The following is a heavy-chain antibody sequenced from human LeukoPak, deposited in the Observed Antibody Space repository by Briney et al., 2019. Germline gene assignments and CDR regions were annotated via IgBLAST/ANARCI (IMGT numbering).Heavy chain of an antibody. V-gene: IGHV4-39*07. D-gene: IGHD5-18*01. CDR1: GDSISSPSSY. Sequence: SETLSLTCTVSGDSISSPSSYWGWIRQPPEQGLEWIATIHSSGSTYSNPSLKSRVTISVHTSKNQLSLKLSSVTAADTAVYYCARVRVDTAMVMGVFDYWGQGTLVTVSS. CDR2: IHSSGST. J-gene: IGHJ4*02. CDR3: ARVRVDTAMVMGVFDY.